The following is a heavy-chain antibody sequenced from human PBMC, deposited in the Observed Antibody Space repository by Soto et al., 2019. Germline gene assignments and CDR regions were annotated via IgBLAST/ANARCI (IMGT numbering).Heavy chain of an antibody. CDR3: VRDGVLRFSENYYCGMDV. D-gene: IGHD3-3*01. J-gene: IGHJ6*02. V-gene: IGHV6-1*01. CDR1: GDSVSSNSAA. CDR2: TYYRSKWYN. Sequence: SQTLSLTCAISGDSVSSNSAAWNWIRQSPSRGLEWLGRTYYRSKWYNDYAVSVKSRITINPDTSKNQFSLQLNSVTPEDTAVYYCVRDGVLRFSENYYCGMDVWGQGTTVTASS.